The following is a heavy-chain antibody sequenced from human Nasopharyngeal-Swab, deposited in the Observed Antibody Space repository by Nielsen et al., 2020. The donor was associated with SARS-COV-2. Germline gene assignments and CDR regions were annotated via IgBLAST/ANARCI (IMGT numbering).Heavy chain of an antibody. V-gene: IGHV3-30-3*01. CDR2: LSIDGSNHA. J-gene: IGHJ4*02. CDR1: GISFRTSV. CDR3: VREGGTSGRAGYFDY. Sequence: GESLKISCVGFGISFRTSVIQWVRQPPGKGLEWFAVLSIDGSNHAQYADSVKGRFSISRDTHENTLHLQLNSLREEDTAVYYCVREGGTSGRAGYFDYWGQGTLVTVTS. D-gene: IGHD2-2*01.